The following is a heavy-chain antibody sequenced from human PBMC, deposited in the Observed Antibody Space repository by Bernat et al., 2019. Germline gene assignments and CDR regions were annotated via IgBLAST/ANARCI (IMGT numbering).Heavy chain of an antibody. CDR1: GFTFSSYA. D-gene: IGHD3-22*01. CDR3: AGEYYYDSSGSYTGLLDY. V-gene: IGHV3-30-3*01. Sequence: QVQLVESGGGVVQPGRSLRLSCAASGFTFSSYAMHWVRQAPGKGLEWVAVISDDGSNKYYADSVKGRFTISRDNSKNTLYLQMNSLRAEDTAVYYCAGEYYYDSSGSYTGLLDYWGQGTLVTVSS. J-gene: IGHJ4*02. CDR2: ISDDGSNK.